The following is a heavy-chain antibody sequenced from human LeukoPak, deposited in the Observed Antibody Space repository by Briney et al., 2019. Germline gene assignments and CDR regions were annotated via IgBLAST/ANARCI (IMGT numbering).Heavy chain of an antibody. CDR3: ARMGAGYSSSWYRGGYGMDV. CDR2: IYSGGST. D-gene: IGHD6-13*01. J-gene: IGHJ6*04. CDR1: GFTVSSNY. Sequence: PGGSLRLSCAASGFTVSSNYMSWVRQAPGKGLEWVSVIYSGGSTYYADPVKGRFTISRDNSKNTLYLQMNSLRAEDTAVYYCARMGAGYSSSWYRGGYGMDVWGKGTTVTVSS. V-gene: IGHV3-53*01.